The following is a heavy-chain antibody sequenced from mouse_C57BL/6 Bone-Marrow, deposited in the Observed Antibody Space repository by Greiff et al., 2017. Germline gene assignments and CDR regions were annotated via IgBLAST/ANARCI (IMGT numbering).Heavy chain of an antibody. J-gene: IGHJ3*01. D-gene: IGHD2-12*01. Sequence: DVMLVESGGDLVKPGGSLKLSCAASGFTFSSSGLSWVRQTPDKRLEWVATISSGGSYTYYPDSVKGRFTISRDNAKNTLYLQMSSLKSEDTAMYYCARNSPFAYWGQGTLVTVSA. CDR3: ARNSPFAY. CDR2: ISSGGSYT. CDR1: GFTFSSSG. V-gene: IGHV5-6*02.